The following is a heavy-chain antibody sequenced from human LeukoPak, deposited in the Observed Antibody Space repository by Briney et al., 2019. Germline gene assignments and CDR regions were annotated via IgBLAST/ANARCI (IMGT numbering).Heavy chain of an antibody. CDR1: GFNFGDYA. Sequence: GGSLRLSCAGSGFNFGDYAIHWVRQAPGKGLEWVCGINWRSDFIAYADSVRGRFTISRDNANNYVYLQMSSLRAEDTSLYYCARSKKVGDDSFEYWGQGTLVTVSS. CDR3: ARSKKVGDDSFEY. D-gene: IGHD3-10*01. V-gene: IGHV3-9*01. J-gene: IGHJ4*02. CDR2: INWRSDFI.